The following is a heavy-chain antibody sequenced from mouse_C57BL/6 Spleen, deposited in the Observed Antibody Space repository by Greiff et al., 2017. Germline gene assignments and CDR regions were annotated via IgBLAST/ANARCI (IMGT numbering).Heavy chain of an antibody. V-gene: IGHV1-82*01. J-gene: IGHJ2*01. CDR2: IYPGDGDT. CDR3: ARGGGYYVGY. CDR1: GYAFSSSW. Sequence: VQLQQSGPELVKPGASVKISCKASGYAFSSSWMNWVKQRPGKGLEWIGRIYPGDGDTNYNGKFKGKATLTADKSSSTAYMQLSSLTSEDSAVYYCARGGGYYVGYWGQGTTLTVSS.